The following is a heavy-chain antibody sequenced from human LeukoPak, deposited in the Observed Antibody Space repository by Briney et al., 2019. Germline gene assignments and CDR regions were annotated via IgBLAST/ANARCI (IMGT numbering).Heavy chain of an antibody. D-gene: IGHD6-6*01. CDR1: GDTLTEIS. CDR2: LHPEDREV. V-gene: IGHV1-24*01. J-gene: IGHJ4*02. CDR3: ATAEQLV. Sequence: ASVKVSCRVSGDTLTEISLHWVRQTPGKGPEWMGGLHPEDREVIYAQKFQGRVTMTEDSSTDTAYMDLRSLRSEDTAVYYCATAEQLVWGQGTLVTVSS.